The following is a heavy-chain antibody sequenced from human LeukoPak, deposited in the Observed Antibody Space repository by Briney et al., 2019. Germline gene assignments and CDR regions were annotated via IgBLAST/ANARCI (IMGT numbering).Heavy chain of an antibody. Sequence: ASVKVSCKASGYTFTGYYMHWVRQAPGQGLEWMGWINPNSGGTNYAQKFQGRVTMTRDTSISTAHMELSRLRSDDTAVYYCVRDNTIVGASNWFDPWGQGTLVTVSS. CDR3: VRDNTIVGASNWFDP. CDR2: INPNSGGT. J-gene: IGHJ5*02. V-gene: IGHV1-2*02. CDR1: GYTFTGYY. D-gene: IGHD1-26*01.